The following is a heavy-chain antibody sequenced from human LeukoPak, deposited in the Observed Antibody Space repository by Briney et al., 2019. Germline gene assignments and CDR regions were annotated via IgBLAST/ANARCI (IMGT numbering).Heavy chain of an antibody. CDR3: ARDAAGIVVVPAANLEWFDS. CDR1: GFTFSSYS. J-gene: IGHJ5*01. Sequence: GGSLRLSCAASGFTFSSYSMNWVRQAPGKGLEWVSSISSSSSYIYYADSVKGRFTISRDNAKNSLYLQMNSLRAEDTAVYYCARDAAGIVVVPAANLEWFDSWGQGTLVTVSS. CDR2: ISSSSSYI. V-gene: IGHV3-21*01. D-gene: IGHD2-2*01.